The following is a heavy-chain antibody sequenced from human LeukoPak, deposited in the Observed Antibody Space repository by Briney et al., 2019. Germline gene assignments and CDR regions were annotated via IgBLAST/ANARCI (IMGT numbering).Heavy chain of an antibody. CDR2: ISGSGDNT. CDR3: ARGSYYDSSGSFYFDY. D-gene: IGHD3-22*01. V-gene: IGHV3-23*01. CDR1: GFTFSSYA. J-gene: IGHJ4*02. Sequence: GGSLRLSCAASGFTFSSYAMSWVRQAPGKGLEWVSGISGSGDNTYYADSVKGRFTISRDNSKNTLYVQVNSLGTEDTAAYYCARGSYYDSSGSFYFDYWSQGTLVTVSS.